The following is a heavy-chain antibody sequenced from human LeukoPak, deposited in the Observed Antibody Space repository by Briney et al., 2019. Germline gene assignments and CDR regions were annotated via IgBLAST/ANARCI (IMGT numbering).Heavy chain of an antibody. CDR3: ARDFPRYSGYGFNY. CDR1: GFTFSSYS. D-gene: IGHD5-12*01. Sequence: GGSLTLSCAASGFTFSSYSMNWVRQAPGKGLEWVASISSSSSYIYYADSVKGRFTISRDNAKNSLYLQMNSLRAEDTAVYYCARDFPRYSGYGFNYWGQGTLVTVSS. V-gene: IGHV3-21*01. J-gene: IGHJ4*02. CDR2: ISSSSSYI.